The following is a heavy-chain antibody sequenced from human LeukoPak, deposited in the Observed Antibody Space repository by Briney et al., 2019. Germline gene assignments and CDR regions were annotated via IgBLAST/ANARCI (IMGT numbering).Heavy chain of an antibody. CDR2: ISAYNGNT. J-gene: IGHJ6*02. D-gene: IGHD3-10*01. Sequence: ASVKVSCKASGYTFTGYYMHWVRQAPGQGLEWMGWISAYNGNTNYAQKLQGRVTMTTDTSTSTAYMELRSLRSDDTAVYYCARGNFGPDDVWGQGTTVTVSS. CDR3: ARGNFGPDDV. V-gene: IGHV1-18*04. CDR1: GYTFTGYY.